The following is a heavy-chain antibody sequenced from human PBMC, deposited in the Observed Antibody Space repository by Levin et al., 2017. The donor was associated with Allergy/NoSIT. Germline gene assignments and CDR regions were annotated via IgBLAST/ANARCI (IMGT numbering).Heavy chain of an antibody. Sequence: SETLSLTCTVSGDSISGYYWSWLRQPAGKGLEWIGRIYTSAIINYNPSLKSRATMSLDTSNNRFSLKLSSVTAADTAVFYCAREFKGYFGDDRNFYYGLDVWGQGTTVTVSS. D-gene: IGHD3-9*01. J-gene: IGHJ6*02. CDR2: IYTSAII. CDR1: GDSISGYY. CDR3: AREFKGYFGDDRNFYYGLDV. V-gene: IGHV4-4*07.